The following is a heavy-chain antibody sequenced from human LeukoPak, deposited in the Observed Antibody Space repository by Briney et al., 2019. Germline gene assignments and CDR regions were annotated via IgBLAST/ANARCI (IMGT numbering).Heavy chain of an antibody. D-gene: IGHD3-10*01. CDR3: ARGSALWFGELYPHYYGMDV. V-gene: IGHV3-7*03. CDR2: IKQDGSEK. J-gene: IGHJ6*02. Sequence: GGSLRLSCAASGFTFSRYWMSWVRQAPGKGLEWVANIKQDGSEKYYVDSVKGRLTISRDNAKNSLYLQMSGLRAEDTAVYYCARGSALWFGELYPHYYGMDVWGQGTTVTVSS. CDR1: GFTFSRYW.